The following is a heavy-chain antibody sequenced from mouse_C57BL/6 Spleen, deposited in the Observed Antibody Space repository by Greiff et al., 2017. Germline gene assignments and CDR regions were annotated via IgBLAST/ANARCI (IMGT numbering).Heavy chain of an antibody. CDR3: ARPVWDSWYFDV. J-gene: IGHJ1*03. V-gene: IGHV5-17*01. Sequence: EVKLMESGGGLVKPGGSLKLSCAASGFTFSDYGMHWVRQAPEKGLEWVAYISSGSSTIYYADTVKGRFTISRDNAKNTLFLKMTSLRSEDMARYYCARPVWDSWYFDVWGTGTTVTVSS. CDR2: ISSGSSTI. CDR1: GFTFSDYG. D-gene: IGHD4-1*01.